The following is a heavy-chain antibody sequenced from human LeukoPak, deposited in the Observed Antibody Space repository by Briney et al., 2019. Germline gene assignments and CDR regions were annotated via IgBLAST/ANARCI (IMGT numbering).Heavy chain of an antibody. D-gene: IGHD6-19*01. CDR3: ARGYSSGYYGFNY. V-gene: IGHV3-72*01. CDR2: SRSKAHTYTT. CDR1: GFTFSDYY. J-gene: IGHJ4*02. Sequence: PGGSLRLSCAASGFTFSDYYMDWVRQAPGKGLEWVGRSRSKAHTYTTEYAASVKGRFTISRDDSKNSLYLQMNSLKTEDTAVYYCARGYSSGYYGFNYWGQGTLVTVSS.